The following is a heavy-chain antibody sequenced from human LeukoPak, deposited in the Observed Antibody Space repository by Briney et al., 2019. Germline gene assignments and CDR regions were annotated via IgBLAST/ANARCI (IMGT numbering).Heavy chain of an antibody. V-gene: IGHV1-8*01. D-gene: IGHD6-13*01. J-gene: IGHJ5*02. CDR3: ARAGGAAAFDP. CDR2: MNPNSGNT. CDR1: GYTFTSYD. Sequence: ASVKVSCKASGYTFTSYDINWGRQATGQGLEWMGWMNPNSGNTGYAHKFQGRVTITMTASISTAYMALSSLTSADTAVYYCARAGGAAAFDPWGQGTLVTVSS.